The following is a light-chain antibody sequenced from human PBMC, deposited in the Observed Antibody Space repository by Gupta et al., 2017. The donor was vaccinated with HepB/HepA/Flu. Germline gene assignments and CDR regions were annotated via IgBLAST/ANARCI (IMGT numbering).Light chain of an antibody. CDR1: SSNIGSNY. V-gene: IGLV1-47*01. J-gene: IGLJ2*01. Sequence: QAVLTQPPPAPGTPGQRVNIPCSGSSSNIGSNYVYWYQQFPGTAPKVLIYRSNERPSGVPDRFSGSKSGTSASLAISGLRSEDEAEYYCAAWDDSLSGVVFGGGTKLTVL. CDR3: AAWDDSLSGVV. CDR2: RSN.